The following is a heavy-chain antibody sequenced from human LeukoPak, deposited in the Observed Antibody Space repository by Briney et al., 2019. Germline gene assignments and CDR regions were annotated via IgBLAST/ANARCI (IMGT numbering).Heavy chain of an antibody. Sequence: GGSLRLSCAASGFTFSSYAMSWVRQAPGKGLEWVSAISGSGGSTYYADSVKGRFTISRDNSKNTLYLQMNSLRAEDTAVYYCAKDPPGVEIVVVIDSLSWGQGTLVTVSS. CDR3: AKDPPGVEIVVVIDSLS. CDR1: GFTFSSYA. CDR2: ISGSGGST. J-gene: IGHJ4*02. V-gene: IGHV3-23*01. D-gene: IGHD3-22*01.